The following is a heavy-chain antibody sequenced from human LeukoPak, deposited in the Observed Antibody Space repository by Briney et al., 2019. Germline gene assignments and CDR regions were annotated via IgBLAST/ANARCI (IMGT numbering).Heavy chain of an antibody. V-gene: IGHV4-39*01. CDR1: GGSISSSSYY. J-gene: IGHJ4*02. CDR3: ARMLGYCSSTRCYTSALGFGF. Sequence: SETLSLTCTVSGGSISSSSYYWGWIRQPPGKGLEWIGSIYYSGSTYYNPSLKSRVTISVDTSKNQFSLKLSSVTAADTAVYYCARMLGYCSSTRCYTSALGFGFWGQGTLVTVSS. D-gene: IGHD2-2*02. CDR2: IYYSGST.